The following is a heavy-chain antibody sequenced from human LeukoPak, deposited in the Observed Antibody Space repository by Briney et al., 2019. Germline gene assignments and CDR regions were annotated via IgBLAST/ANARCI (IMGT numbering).Heavy chain of an antibody. Sequence: GGSLRLSCAASGFIISGYDMHWVRQVPGKGLELVSSIGTAADTYYPGSVKGRFTISRENARNSFYLQMNSLRAGDTAVYYCARGLRFGASFYYYGLDVWGQGTTVTVSS. J-gene: IGHJ6*02. CDR1: GFIISGYD. V-gene: IGHV3-13*01. CDR3: ARGLRFGASFYYYGLDV. D-gene: IGHD3-10*01. CDR2: IGTAADT.